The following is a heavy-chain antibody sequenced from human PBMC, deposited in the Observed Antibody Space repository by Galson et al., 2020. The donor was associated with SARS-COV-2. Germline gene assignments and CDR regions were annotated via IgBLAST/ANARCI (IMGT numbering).Heavy chain of an antibody. J-gene: IGHJ6*03. Sequence: SETLSLTCTVSGASIRSESYYWSWIRQPAGKGLEWIGHIYRDGNTKYNPSLRSRAAISLDTSKNQFSLKLTSVTAADTAVYYCARDQWFGHVMQPYYYYMGVCGSATPVTVSS. V-gene: IGHV4-61*09. CDR1: GASIRSESYY. CDR3: ARDQWFGHVMQPYYYYMGV. CDR2: IYRDGNT. D-gene: IGHD3-10*01.